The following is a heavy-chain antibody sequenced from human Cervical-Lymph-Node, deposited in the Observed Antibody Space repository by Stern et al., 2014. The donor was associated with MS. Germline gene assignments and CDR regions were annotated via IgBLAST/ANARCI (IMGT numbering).Heavy chain of an antibody. CDR3: ANPLPYAN. Sequence: QVQLMQSGAEVRKPGASVKVSCKASGDTFANYPIHWLRQAPGQAFVWMGIVNPTDGRTTYAQTFKGRVSMTRDTSTRTVYMELSSLRTEDTAMYFCANPLPYANWGQGTRVTVSS. D-gene: IGHD4-17*01. CDR1: GDTFANYP. CDR2: VNPTDGRT. J-gene: IGHJ1*01. V-gene: IGHV1-46*03.